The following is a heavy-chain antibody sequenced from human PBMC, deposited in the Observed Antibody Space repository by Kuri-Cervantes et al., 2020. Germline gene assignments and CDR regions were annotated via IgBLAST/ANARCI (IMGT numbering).Heavy chain of an antibody. J-gene: IGHJ2*01. V-gene: IGHV4-30-4*01. CDR1: GGSISSSSYY. Sequence: LRLSCTVSGGSISSSSYYWSWIRQPPGKGLEWIGYIHFGGTTYYNPSLESRVTISLDASKNQFSLKLSSLTAADTAVYYCARGGVSAAGTYSYWYFDLRGRGTLVTVSS. D-gene: IGHD3-10*01. CDR3: ARGGVSAAGTYSYWYFDL. CDR2: IHFGGTT.